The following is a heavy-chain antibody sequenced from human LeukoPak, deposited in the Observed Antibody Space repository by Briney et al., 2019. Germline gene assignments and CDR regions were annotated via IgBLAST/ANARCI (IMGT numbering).Heavy chain of an antibody. CDR1: GGSISTTNL. CDR3: ASVRRGFGESSKYYSYYYMDV. V-gene: IGHV4-4*02. J-gene: IGHJ6*03. D-gene: IGHD3-10*01. CDR2: IYHSGST. Sequence: SETLSLTCAVSGGSISTTNLWTWVRQPPGKGLEWIGEIYHSGSTNYNPSLKSRVTISVDKSKNQFSLKLSAVTAADTAVYYCASVRRGFGESSKYYSYYYMDVWGNGTTVTISS.